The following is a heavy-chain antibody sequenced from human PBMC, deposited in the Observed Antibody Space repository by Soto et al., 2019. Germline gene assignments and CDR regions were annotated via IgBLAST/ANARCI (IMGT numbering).Heavy chain of an antibody. Sequence: QVQLVESGGGVVQPGRSLRLSCAASGFPFNTYSVHWVRQAPGKGLEWLAVISADGGRQYYADSVKGRFTISRDNSQYTLYLQMNSLRTEDTAVYYCARDPRQGYDTDYWYFDYWGQGTLVTVSS. J-gene: IGHJ4*02. CDR2: ISADGGRQ. D-gene: IGHD3-3*01. CDR1: GFPFNTYS. V-gene: IGHV3-30-3*01. CDR3: ARDPRQGYDTDYWYFDY.